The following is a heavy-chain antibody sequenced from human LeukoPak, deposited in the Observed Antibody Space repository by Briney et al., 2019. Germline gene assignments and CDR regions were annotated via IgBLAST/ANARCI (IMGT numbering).Heavy chain of an antibody. CDR1: GGSISSYY. V-gene: IGHV4-59*08. D-gene: IGHD3-22*01. CDR3: ARRMGQDSSGYYSSTNWFDP. Sequence: SETLSLTCTVSGGSISSYYWSWIRQPPGKGLEWIGYIYYSGSTNYNPSLKSRVTISVDTSKNQFSLKLSSVTAADTAVYYCARRMGQDSSGYYSSTNWFDPWGQGTLVTVSS. J-gene: IGHJ5*02. CDR2: IYYSGST.